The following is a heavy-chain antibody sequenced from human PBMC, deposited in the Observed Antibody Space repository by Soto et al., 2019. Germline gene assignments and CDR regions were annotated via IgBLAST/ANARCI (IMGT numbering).Heavy chain of an antibody. J-gene: IGHJ4*02. CDR1: GFTFNTYN. Sequence: GGSLRLSCAASGFTFNTYNMNWVRQAPGKGLEWVSYISDSSSTIHYADSVKGRFTISRDNAKNSLYLQMNSLRAEDTAVYYCARDDYPYYDVSSGYHFDYWGQGALVTVSS. D-gene: IGHD3-22*01. CDR2: ISDSSSTI. V-gene: IGHV3-48*01. CDR3: ARDDYPYYDVSSGYHFDY.